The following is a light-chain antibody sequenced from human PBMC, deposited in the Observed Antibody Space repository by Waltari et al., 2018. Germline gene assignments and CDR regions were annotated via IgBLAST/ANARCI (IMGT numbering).Light chain of an antibody. Sequence: SALTQAASVSGSPGQSITISCPGTSSDVGGYNYVSWYQQHPGKAPKLMIYEVSNRPSGDSSRFSGSKSGNTASLTISGLQAEDEADYYCTSYTSRGTVVFGGGTKLTVL. CDR2: EVS. V-gene: IGLV2-14*01. CDR3: TSYTSRGTVV. CDR1: SSDVGGYNY. J-gene: IGLJ2*01.